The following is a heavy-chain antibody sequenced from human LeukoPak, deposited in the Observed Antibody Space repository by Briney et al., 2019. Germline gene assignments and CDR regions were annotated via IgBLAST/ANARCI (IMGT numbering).Heavy chain of an antibody. CDR2: ISGHGDIT. CDR1: GFTFTNYG. CDR3: ANDLGWIQLNLG. J-gene: IGHJ4*02. D-gene: IGHD5-18*01. Sequence: GGSLRLSCTASGFTFTNYGIHWVRQAPGKGLEWVSGISGHGDITYYADSVKGRFTISRDNSRNTVYLQMNSLRAEDTAVYYCANDLGWIQLNLGRGQGTLVTVSS. V-gene: IGHV3-23*01.